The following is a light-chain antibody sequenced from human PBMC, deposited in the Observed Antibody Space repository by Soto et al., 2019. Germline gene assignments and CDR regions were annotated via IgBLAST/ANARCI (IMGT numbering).Light chain of an antibody. Sequence: QSALPQPASVSGSPGQSITISCTGTSSDVGGYNYVSWYQQHPGKAPKLMIYEVSYRPSGVSNRFSGSKSGNTASLTISGLQAEDEADYYCSSYTSSSTQVFGTGTKVTVL. CDR2: EVS. V-gene: IGLV2-14*01. J-gene: IGLJ1*01. CDR1: SSDVGGYNY. CDR3: SSYTSSSTQV.